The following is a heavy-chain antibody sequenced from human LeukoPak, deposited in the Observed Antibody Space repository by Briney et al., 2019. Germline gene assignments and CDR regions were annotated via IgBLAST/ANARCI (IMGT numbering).Heavy chain of an antibody. Sequence: PSETLSLTCTVSGGSISSGDYYWSWIRQPPGKGLEWIGYIYYSGSTYYNPSLKSQVTISVDTSKNQFSLKLSSVTAADTAVYYCARVYDYGNYANWFDPWGQGTLVTVSS. CDR2: IYYSGST. CDR3: ARVYDYGNYANWFDP. V-gene: IGHV4-30-4*01. CDR1: GGSISSGDYY. J-gene: IGHJ5*02. D-gene: IGHD4-11*01.